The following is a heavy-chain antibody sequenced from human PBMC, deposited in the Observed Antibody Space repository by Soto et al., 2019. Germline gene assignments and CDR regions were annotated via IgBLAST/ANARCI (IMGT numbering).Heavy chain of an antibody. CDR2: IYYSGST. Sequence: PSETLSLTCTVSGGSISSYYWSWMRQPPGKGLEWIGYIYYSGSTNYNPSLKSRLTISVDTSKNQFSLKFASVAAADTARYFFARFCFSNMRCYVQAANWFDPWGPGTLVTVSS. J-gene: IGHJ5*02. CDR1: GGSISSYY. D-gene: IGHD3-16*01. V-gene: IGHV4-59*12. CDR3: ARFCFSNMRCYVQAANWFDP.